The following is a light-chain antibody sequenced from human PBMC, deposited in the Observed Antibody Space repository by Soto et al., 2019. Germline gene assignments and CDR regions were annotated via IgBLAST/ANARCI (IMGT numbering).Light chain of an antibody. Sequence: EIVLTQSPGTLSLSPGERATLSCRASQSVSSTFLAWYQQKPGQAPRLLIYGASSRATGIPDRFSGSGSGTDVTLTISRLEPEDFAVYYCYQYGSSPLYTFGQGTKVEIK. CDR2: GAS. CDR3: YQYGSSPLYT. J-gene: IGKJ2*01. CDR1: QSVSSTF. V-gene: IGKV3-20*01.